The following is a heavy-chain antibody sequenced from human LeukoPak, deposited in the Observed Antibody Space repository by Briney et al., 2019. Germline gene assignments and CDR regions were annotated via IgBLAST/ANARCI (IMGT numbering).Heavy chain of an antibody. CDR2: MNPNSGNT. D-gene: IGHD3-3*01. J-gene: IGHJ5*02. CDR3: ARQSVLRFLEWSSTGFDP. CDR1: GYTFTSYD. V-gene: IGHV1-8*01. Sequence: ASVKVPCKASGYTFTSYDINWVRQATGQGLEWMGWMNPNSGNTGYAQKFQGRVTMTRNTSISTAYMELSSLRSEDTAVYYCARQSVLRFLEWSSTGFDPWGQGTLVTVSS.